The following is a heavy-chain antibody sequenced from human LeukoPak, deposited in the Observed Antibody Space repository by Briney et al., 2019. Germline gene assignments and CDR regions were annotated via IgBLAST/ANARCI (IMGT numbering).Heavy chain of an antibody. CDR3: VKARMPHCGTDCLES. J-gene: IGHJ4*02. V-gene: IGHV3-23*01. Sequence: PGESLRLSCAASGFTFSNYGMSWVRQAPGEGLEWVSVIRGSGGGTYYADSVKRRFTISRDNSKNTVYLQMNSLRAEDTAVYYCVKARMPHCGTDCLESWGQGTLVTVSS. D-gene: IGHD2-21*02. CDR2: IRGSGGGT. CDR1: GFTFSNYG.